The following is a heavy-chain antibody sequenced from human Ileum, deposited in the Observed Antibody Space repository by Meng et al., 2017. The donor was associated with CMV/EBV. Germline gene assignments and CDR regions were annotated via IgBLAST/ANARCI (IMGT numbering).Heavy chain of an antibody. CDR1: GGSLRGHY. CDR2: INHVGRT. Sequence: QVRLQEVGAGLLKPSETLSLTCAVYGGSLRGHYCNWIRQSPGNGLQWIAEINHVGRTNSNPSLASRVTISQDTSKNQCSLKLNSVTVADSAVYYCARGLFRYPAYFDLWGQGTLVTVSS. J-gene: IGHJ4*02. CDR3: ARGLFRYPAYFDL. D-gene: IGHD3-16*02. V-gene: IGHV4-34*01.